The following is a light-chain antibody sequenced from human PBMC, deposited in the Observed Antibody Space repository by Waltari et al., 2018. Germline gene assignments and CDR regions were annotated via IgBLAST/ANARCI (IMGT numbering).Light chain of an antibody. CDR2: YDS. CDR1: HIGSYS. J-gene: IGLJ1*01. Sequence: SYVLTQPPSVSVAPGETARIPFGGDHIGSYSLHWYQQKPGQAPVLVIFYDSDRPSGIPERFSGSNSGNTATLTISRVEAGDEANYYCQVWHAAIDPGVFGTGTEVTV. V-gene: IGLV3-21*04. CDR3: QVWHAAIDPGV.